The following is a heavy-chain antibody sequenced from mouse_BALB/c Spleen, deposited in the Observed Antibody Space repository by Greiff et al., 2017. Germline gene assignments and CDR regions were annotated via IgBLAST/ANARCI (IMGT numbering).Heavy chain of an antibody. CDR2: IYPGDGDT. Sequence: QVQLQQSGAELMKPGASVKISCKASGYTFTSYWMQWVKQRPGQGLEWIGAIYPGDGDTRYTQKFKGKATLTADKSSSTAYMQLSSLASEDSAVYYCARGGYYGNFLRLGYAMDYWGQGTSVTVSS. CDR1: GYTFTSYW. V-gene: IGHV1-87*01. D-gene: IGHD2-1*01. CDR3: ARGGYYGNFLRLGYAMDY. J-gene: IGHJ4*01.